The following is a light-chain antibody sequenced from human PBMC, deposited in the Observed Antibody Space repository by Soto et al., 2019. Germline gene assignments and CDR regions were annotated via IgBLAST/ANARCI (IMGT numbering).Light chain of an antibody. V-gene: IGKV1-13*02. Sequence: AIQVTQSPSSLSASVGDRVTITCRASQDIRGALAWYQQKPGKAPKILIYDVSTVQSGVPSRFSGRGSGTEFTPTLNSLQPEDFATYYCQQINIYPITFGQGTRLDI. CDR2: DVS. CDR1: QDIRGA. CDR3: QQINIYPIT. J-gene: IGKJ5*01.